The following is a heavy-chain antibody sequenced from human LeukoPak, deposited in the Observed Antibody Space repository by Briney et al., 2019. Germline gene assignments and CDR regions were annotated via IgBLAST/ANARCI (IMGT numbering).Heavy chain of an antibody. CDR2: ISWNSGSI. J-gene: IGHJ4*02. V-gene: IGHV3-9*03. D-gene: IGHD6-6*01. CDR3: AKEYSSSSGYFDY. Sequence: GRSLRLSXAASGFTFDDYAMHWVRQAPGKGLEWVSRISWNSGSIAYADSVKGRFTISRDNAKNSLYLQMSSLRAEDMALYYCAKEYSSSSGYFDYWGQGTLVTVSS. CDR1: GFTFDDYA.